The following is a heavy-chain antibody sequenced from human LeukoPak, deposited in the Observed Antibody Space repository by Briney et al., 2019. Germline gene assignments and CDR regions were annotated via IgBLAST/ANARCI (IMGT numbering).Heavy chain of an antibody. D-gene: IGHD3-10*01. Sequence: GESLKISCEGSGYIFSIYWIGWVRQMPGKGLEWMGIIYPGDSDTRYSPSLQGQVTISADKSSSTAYLQWSSLKASDTAMYYCARSTTVRGRYFDYWGRGTLVTVSS. CDR1: GYIFSIYW. CDR2: IYPGDSDT. V-gene: IGHV5-51*01. CDR3: ARSTTVRGRYFDY. J-gene: IGHJ4*02.